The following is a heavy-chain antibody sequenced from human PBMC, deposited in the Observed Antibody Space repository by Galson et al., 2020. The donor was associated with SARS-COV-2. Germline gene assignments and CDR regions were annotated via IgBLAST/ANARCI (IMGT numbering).Heavy chain of an antibody. Sequence: GESLKISCKGSGYSFTSYWIGWVRQMPGKGLEWMGIIYPGDSDTRYSPSFQGQVTISADKSISTAYLQWSSLKASDTAMYYCARYQEGVTMVQGVNDAFDIWGQGTMVTVSS. J-gene: IGHJ3*02. CDR3: ARYQEGVTMVQGVNDAFDI. CDR1: GYSFTSYW. CDR2: IYPGDSDT. V-gene: IGHV5-51*01. D-gene: IGHD3-10*01.